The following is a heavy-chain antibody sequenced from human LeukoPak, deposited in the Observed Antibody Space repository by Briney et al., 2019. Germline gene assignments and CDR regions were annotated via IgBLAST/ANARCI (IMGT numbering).Heavy chain of an antibody. J-gene: IGHJ3*02. CDR1: GYNFATYW. V-gene: IGHV5-51*01. Sequence: GESLKITCQGAGYNFATYWIAWVRQLPGKGLEWMGLIFPGDSDIRYSPYFQGQVTISADKSISTAYLQWSSLKASDTAMYYCASLESIADDAFDIWGQGTMVTVSS. CDR2: IFPGDSDI. D-gene: IGHD6-6*01. CDR3: ASLESIADDAFDI.